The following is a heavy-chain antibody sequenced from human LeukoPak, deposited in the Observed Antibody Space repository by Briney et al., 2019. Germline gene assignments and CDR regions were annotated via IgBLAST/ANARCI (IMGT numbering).Heavy chain of an antibody. J-gene: IGHJ4*02. CDR3: ARGYQYSSGWYPDY. V-gene: IGHV4-30-4*08. CDR2: IYYS. D-gene: IGHD6-19*01. CDR1: GGSISSGDYY. Sequence: SQTLSLTCTVSGGSISSGDYYWSWIRQPPGKGLEWIGYIYYSPSLKSRVTISVDTSKNQFSLKLSSVTAADTAVYYCARGYQYSSGWYPDYWGQGTLVTVSS.